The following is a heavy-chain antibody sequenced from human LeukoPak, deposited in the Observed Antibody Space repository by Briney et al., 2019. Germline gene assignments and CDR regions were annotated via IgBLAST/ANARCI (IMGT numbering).Heavy chain of an antibody. Sequence: MTSETLSLTCTVSGGSISRSGYYWTWFRQPPGKGLEWIGDVYYNGDIYYNPSLNSRLTISLDTPMNQFSLKLSPVTAADTAVYYCTGAPNNHYFDYWGQGTLVTVSS. D-gene: IGHD1/OR15-1a*01. CDR2: VYYNGDI. V-gene: IGHV4-30-4*08. CDR3: TGAPNNHYFDY. CDR1: GGSISRSGYY. J-gene: IGHJ4*02.